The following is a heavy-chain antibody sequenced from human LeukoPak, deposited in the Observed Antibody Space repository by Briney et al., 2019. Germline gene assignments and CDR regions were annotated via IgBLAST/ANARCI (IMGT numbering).Heavy chain of an antibody. CDR2: INPSGGST. Sequence: ASVKVSCKASGYTFSNYYIHWVRQAPGQGLEWMGIINPSGGSTSYAQKFQGRVTMTTDTSMPTVYMELSSLRSEDTAVCHCARALYGSAFAIGYWGQGTLVTVSS. CDR1: GYTFSNYY. V-gene: IGHV1-46*01. D-gene: IGHD6-19*01. CDR3: ARALYGSAFAIGY. J-gene: IGHJ4*02.